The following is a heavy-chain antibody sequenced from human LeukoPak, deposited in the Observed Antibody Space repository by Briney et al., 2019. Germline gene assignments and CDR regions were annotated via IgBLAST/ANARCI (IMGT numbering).Heavy chain of an antibody. Sequence: SETLSLTCIVSGGSISSYFWSWIREAPGKGLEWIGHIYSSGTTSYNPSLKSRVSMSIDTSNNHISLNLTSLTAADTAVYHCARHSRCSQWYFDLWGRGTLVTVSS. CDR3: ARHSRCSQWYFDL. V-gene: IGHV4-59*08. CDR1: GGSISSYF. CDR2: IYSSGTT. J-gene: IGHJ2*01. D-gene: IGHD2-2*01.